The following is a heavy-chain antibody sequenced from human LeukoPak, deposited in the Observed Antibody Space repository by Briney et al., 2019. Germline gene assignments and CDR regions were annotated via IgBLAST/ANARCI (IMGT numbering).Heavy chain of an antibody. CDR2: TFYSGNV. Sequence: GSLRLSCAASGFTFNSYWMRQPPGKGLEWIGHTFYSGNVKYNPSLESRVTISVDRSKNQISLNLNSVTAADTAVYYCAKGGPEASAGLSWFDPWGQGTLVTVSS. CDR3: AKGGPEASAGLSWFDP. J-gene: IGHJ5*02. CDR1: GFTFNSY. D-gene: IGHD1-14*01. V-gene: IGHV4-59*01.